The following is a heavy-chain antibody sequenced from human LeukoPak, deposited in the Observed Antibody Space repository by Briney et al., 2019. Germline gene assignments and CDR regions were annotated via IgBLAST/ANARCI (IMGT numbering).Heavy chain of an antibody. V-gene: IGHV3-7*03. Sequence: GGSLRLSCAASGFTFSGYWMSWVRQAPGKGLEWVANIKPDGSEKFSVDSVRGRFTISRDNAKNSLYLQMNSLRPEDTALYYCAKVSWSGGAGYGGPFDYWGQVTLVTVSS. J-gene: IGHJ4*02. CDR2: IKPDGSEK. CDR3: AKVSWSGGAGYGGPFDY. CDR1: GFTFSGYW. D-gene: IGHD4-23*01.